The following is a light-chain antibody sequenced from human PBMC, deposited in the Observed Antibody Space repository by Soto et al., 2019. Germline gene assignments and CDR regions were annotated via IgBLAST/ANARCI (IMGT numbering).Light chain of an antibody. V-gene: IGKV3-15*01. CDR3: QQYNNWPQT. J-gene: IGKJ1*01. Sequence: ETMMTQSPDTLSVSLGERATLSCRASQSLRSSLAWYQQKPCQAPSLLIYDASTRDTGIPARFSGSGSGTDFTLTISGLQSEDFAVYYCQQYNNWPQTFGQGTKVEIK. CDR2: DAS. CDR1: QSLRSS.